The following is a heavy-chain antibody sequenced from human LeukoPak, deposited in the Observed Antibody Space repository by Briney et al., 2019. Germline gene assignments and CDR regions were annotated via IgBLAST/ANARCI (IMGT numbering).Heavy chain of an antibody. D-gene: IGHD5-18*01. V-gene: IGHV3-33*01. CDR1: GFTFSSYG. CDR3: ARGGYSYGYRFDY. CDR2: IWYDGSNK. Sequence: GGSLRLSCAASGFTFSSYGMHWDRQAPGKGLEWVAVIWYDGSNKYYADSVKGRFTISRDNSKNTLYLQMNSLRAEDTAVYYCARGGYSYGYRFDYWGQGTLVTVSS. J-gene: IGHJ4*02.